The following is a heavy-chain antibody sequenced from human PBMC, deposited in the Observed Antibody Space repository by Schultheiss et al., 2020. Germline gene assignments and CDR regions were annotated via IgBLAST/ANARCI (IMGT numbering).Heavy chain of an antibody. D-gene: IGHD1-1*01. V-gene: IGHV1-18*01. Sequence: ASVKVSCKASGYTFTSYGISWVRQAPGQGLEWMGWISAYNGNTNYAQKLQGRVTMTTDTSTSTAYMELRSLRYDDTAVYYCAREYPSATYGSWFDPWGQGTLVNVSS. CDR1: GYTFTSYG. CDR2: ISAYNGNT. J-gene: IGHJ5*02. CDR3: AREYPSATYGSWFDP.